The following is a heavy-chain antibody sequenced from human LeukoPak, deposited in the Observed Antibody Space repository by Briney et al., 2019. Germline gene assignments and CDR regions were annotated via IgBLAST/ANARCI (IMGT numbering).Heavy chain of an antibody. CDR2: INPSGGST. Sequence: GASVKVSCKASGYTFTSYYMHWVRQAPGQGLEWMGIINPSGGSTSYAQKFQGRVTMTRDTSTSTVYMELSSLRSGDTAVYYCARNSISLFYYNYYMDVWGKGTTVTVSS. V-gene: IGHV1-46*01. CDR3: ARNSISLFYYNYYMDV. CDR1: GYTFTSYY. D-gene: IGHD2/OR15-2a*01. J-gene: IGHJ6*03.